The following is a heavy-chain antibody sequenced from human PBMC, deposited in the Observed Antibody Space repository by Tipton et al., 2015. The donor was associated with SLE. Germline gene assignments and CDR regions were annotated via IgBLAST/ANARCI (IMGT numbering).Heavy chain of an antibody. CDR1: GFTFSNAW. CDR2: IKSKTDGGTT. J-gene: IGHJ3*02. V-gene: IGHV3-15*01. D-gene: IGHD6-6*01. Sequence: GSLRLSCAASGFTFSNAWMSWVRQAPGKGLEWVGRIKSKTDGGTTDYAAPVKGRFTISRDDSKNTLYLQMNSLKTEDTAVYYCTTLCIASRQAFDIWGQGTMVTVSS. CDR3: TTLCIASRQAFDI.